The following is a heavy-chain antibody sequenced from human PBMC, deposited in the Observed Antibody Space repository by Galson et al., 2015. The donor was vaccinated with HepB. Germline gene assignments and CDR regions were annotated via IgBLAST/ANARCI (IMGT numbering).Heavy chain of an antibody. V-gene: IGHV3-23*01. J-gene: IGHJ5*01. Sequence: LRLSCAASGFAFDTHAMSWVRQAPGRGLEWISGISGNGDSTFYADSVKGRFTVSRDNSNNMLYLQMNSLRAEDAGLYFCAKGYDLFDSWGQGILVTVSS. CDR1: GFAFDTHA. D-gene: IGHD2-2*01. CDR2: ISGNGDST. CDR3: AKGYDLFDS.